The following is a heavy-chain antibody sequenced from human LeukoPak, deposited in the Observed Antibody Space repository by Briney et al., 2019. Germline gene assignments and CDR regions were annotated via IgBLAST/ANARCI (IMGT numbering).Heavy chain of an antibody. J-gene: IGHJ3*02. Sequence: PSETLSLTCTVSSGSISSYYWSWIRQPAGKGLEWIGRIYTSGSTNYNPSLKSRVTISVDTSRNQFSLKLSSVTAADTAMYYCARDYLDSSGYYFHAFDIWGQGTMVTVSS. D-gene: IGHD3-22*01. CDR2: IYTSGST. CDR1: SGSISSYY. CDR3: ARDYLDSSGYYFHAFDI. V-gene: IGHV4-4*07.